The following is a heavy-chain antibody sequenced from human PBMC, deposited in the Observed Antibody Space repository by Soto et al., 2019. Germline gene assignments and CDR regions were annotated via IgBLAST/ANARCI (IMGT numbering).Heavy chain of an antibody. CDR2: IYYSGST. J-gene: IGHJ1*01. CDR3: ERVRFVVDIGRMARDYYCY. CDR1: GGSISSEY. D-gene: IGHD3-16*02. V-gene: IGHV4-59*01. Sequence: SETLSLTCTVSGGSISSEYWSCILQRPGKGLEWIGYIYYSGSTNYNPSLKSRVTISVDTSKNQFSLKLSSVTAADTAVYYCERVRFVVDIGRMARDYYCYWCQGTVVPGSS.